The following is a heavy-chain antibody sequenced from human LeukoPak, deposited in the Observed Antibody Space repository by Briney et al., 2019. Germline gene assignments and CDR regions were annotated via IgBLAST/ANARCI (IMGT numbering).Heavy chain of an antibody. CDR1: GFTFSSHD. J-gene: IGHJ5*01. D-gene: IGHD5-12*01. CDR3: ARDRGNSAYGAWFDS. Sequence: GGSLRLSCAASGFTFSSHDMNWVRQGPGKGLEWLSYISSGSTTMDYADSVKVRFTISRDNAKNSLFLQMNSLRAEDTGIYYCARDRGNSAYGAWFDSWGQGTLVTVSS. CDR2: ISSGSTTM. V-gene: IGHV3-48*03.